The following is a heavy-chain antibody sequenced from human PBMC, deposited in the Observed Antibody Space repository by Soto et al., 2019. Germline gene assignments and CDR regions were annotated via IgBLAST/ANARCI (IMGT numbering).Heavy chain of an antibody. J-gene: IGHJ4*02. V-gene: IGHV3-74*01. CDR1: GFTFSTYW. CDR2: INGDGSST. CDR3: AKDVGYDSSGSLDY. Sequence: GGSLRLSCEASGFTFSTYWMHWVRQAPGKGLVWVARINGDGSSTSSADSVKGRFTISRDNAKNSLYLQMNSLRAEDTALYYCAKDVGYDSSGSLDYWGQGTLVTVSS. D-gene: IGHD3-22*01.